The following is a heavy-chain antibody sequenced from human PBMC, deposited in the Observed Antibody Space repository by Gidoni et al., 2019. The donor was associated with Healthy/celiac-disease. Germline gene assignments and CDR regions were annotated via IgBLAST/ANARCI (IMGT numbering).Heavy chain of an antibody. V-gene: IGHV4-39*01. CDR3: ARLYCSGSSCLYFDY. J-gene: IGHJ4*02. Sequence: QLQLQESGPGLVKPSETLSLTCTVSGGSISSGTYYWGWIRQPPGKGLEWIGSIYYSGSTYYNPSLNSGVTISVDTSKTQFSLKLNSVTAADTAVYYCARLYCSGSSCLYFDYWGQGTLVTVSS. CDR2: IYYSGST. CDR1: GGSISSGTYY. D-gene: IGHD2-15*01.